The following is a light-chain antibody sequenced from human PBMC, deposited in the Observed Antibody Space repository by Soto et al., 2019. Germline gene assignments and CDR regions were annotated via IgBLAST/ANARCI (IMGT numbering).Light chain of an antibody. J-gene: IGLJ3*02. CDR3: QSYDTSLRGRV. V-gene: IGLV1-40*01. CDR1: SSNIGAGYD. CDR2: GNS. Sequence: QSALTQPPSVSGAPGQRVTISCTGSSSNIGAGYDVHWYQQLPGTAPKLLIYGNSNRPSGVPDRFSGSKSGTSASLAITGLQAEDEADYYCQSYDTSLRGRVFGRGTKLTVL.